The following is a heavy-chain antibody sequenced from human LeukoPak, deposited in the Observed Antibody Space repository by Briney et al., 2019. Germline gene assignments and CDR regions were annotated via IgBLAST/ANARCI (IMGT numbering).Heavy chain of an antibody. CDR2: INPNSGDT. J-gene: IGHJ5*02. D-gene: IGHD3-10*01. CDR3: ASEGEDSDDTNWFDP. Sequence: ASVKVSCKASGYTFTAYYMHWVRQAPGQGLEWMGWINPNSGDTNYAQKFQGRVTMTRDTSISTAYMELSSLRSDDMAVYYCASEGEDSDDTNWFDPWGQGTLVTVSS. V-gene: IGHV1-2*02. CDR1: GYTFTAYY.